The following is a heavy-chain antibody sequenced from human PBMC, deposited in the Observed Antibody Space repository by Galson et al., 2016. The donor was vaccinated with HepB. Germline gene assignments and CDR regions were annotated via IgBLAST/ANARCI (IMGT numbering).Heavy chain of an antibody. CDR2: ISYDGSNK. V-gene: IGHV3-30*03. CDR3: ATVLDY. Sequence: SLRLSCAASGFTFSNYGMHWVRQIPGNGLEWVAAISYDGSNKYYADSVKGRFTISRDNSENTLYLQMNSLRAGDTAVYYCATVLDYWGQGTLVTVSS. D-gene: IGHD2-15*01. J-gene: IGHJ4*02. CDR1: GFTFSNYG.